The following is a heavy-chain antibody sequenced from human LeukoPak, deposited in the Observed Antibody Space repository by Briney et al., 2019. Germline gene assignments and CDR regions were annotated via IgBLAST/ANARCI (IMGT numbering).Heavy chain of an antibody. J-gene: IGHJ6*02. V-gene: IGHV4-61*08. Sequence: SETLSLTCTVSGGSISSGGYYWSWIRQPPGKGLEWIGYIYYSGSTNYNPSLKSRVTISVDTSKNQFSLKLSSVTAADTAVYYCARVKSELLWFGDIGNDYYYYGMDVWGQGTTVTVSS. CDR2: IYYSGST. CDR1: GGSISSGGYY. D-gene: IGHD3-10*01. CDR3: ARVKSELLWFGDIGNDYYYYGMDV.